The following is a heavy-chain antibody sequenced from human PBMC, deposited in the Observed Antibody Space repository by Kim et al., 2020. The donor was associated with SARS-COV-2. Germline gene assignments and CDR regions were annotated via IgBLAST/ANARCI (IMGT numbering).Heavy chain of an antibody. Sequence: NTKYSQTFQGRVTITRDTSASTAYMELSSLRSEDTAVYYCARAFGDSGGYWGQGSLVTVSS. CDR2: NT. V-gene: IGHV1-3*01. CDR3: ARAFGDSGGY. J-gene: IGHJ4*02. D-gene: IGHD4-17*01.